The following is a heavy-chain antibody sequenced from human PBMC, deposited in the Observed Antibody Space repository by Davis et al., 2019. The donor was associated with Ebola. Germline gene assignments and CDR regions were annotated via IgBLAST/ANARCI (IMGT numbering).Heavy chain of an antibody. V-gene: IGHV3-30*03. D-gene: IGHD1-7*01. CDR1: GLIFNTYW. CDR3: ARGTDWNYDFSN. Sequence: GGSLRLSCAASGLIFNTYWMSWIRQAPGKGLEWVAVISYDGSRRYYADSVKGRFTISRDNSKNTMYLQMNSLRAEDTAVYSCARGTDWNYDFSNWGQGTLVTVSS. J-gene: IGHJ4*02. CDR2: ISYDGSRR.